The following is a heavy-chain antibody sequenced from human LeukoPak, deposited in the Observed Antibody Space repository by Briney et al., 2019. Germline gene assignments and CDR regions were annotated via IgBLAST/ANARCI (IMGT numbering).Heavy chain of an antibody. J-gene: IGHJ5*02. D-gene: IGHD6-13*01. V-gene: IGHV4-39*01. CDR2: IYYSGST. CDR3: AGGIAAAGTGWFDP. Sequence: IPSETLSPTCTVSGGSISSRSYCWGWIRQPPGKGLEWIGSIYYSGSTYYNPPLKSRVTISVDTSKNQFSLKLSSVTAADTAVYYCAGGIAAAGTGWFDPWGQGTLVTVSS. CDR1: GGSISSRSYC.